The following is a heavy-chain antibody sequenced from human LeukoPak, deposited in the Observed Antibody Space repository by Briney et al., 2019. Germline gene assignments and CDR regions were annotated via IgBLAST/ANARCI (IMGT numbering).Heavy chain of an antibody. CDR2: INHSGST. V-gene: IGHV4-34*01. D-gene: IGHD6-19*01. CDR1: GGSFSGYY. Sequence: PSETLSLTCAVYGGSFSGYYRSWIRQPPGKGLEWIGEINHSGSTNYNPSLKSRVTISVDTSKNQFSLKLSSVTAADTAVYYCARGDSGWSKPEYYFDYWGQGTLVTVSS. J-gene: IGHJ4*02. CDR3: ARGDSGWSKPEYYFDY.